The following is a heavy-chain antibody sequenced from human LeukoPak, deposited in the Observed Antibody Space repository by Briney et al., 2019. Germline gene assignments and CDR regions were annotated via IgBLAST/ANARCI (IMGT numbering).Heavy chain of an antibody. CDR3: ARSLEDYGGNLDY. D-gene: IGHD4-23*01. CDR1: GGSFSGYY. V-gene: IGHV4-34*01. J-gene: IGHJ4*02. Sequence: SETLSLTCAVYGGSFSGYYWSWIRQPPGKGLEWIGEINHSGSTNYNPSLKSRVTISVNTSKNQFSLKLSSVTAADTAVYYCARSLEDYGGNLDYWGQGTLVTVSS. CDR2: INHSGST.